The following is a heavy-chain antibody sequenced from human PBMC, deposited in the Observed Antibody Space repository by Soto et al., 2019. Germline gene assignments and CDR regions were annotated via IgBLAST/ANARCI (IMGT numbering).Heavy chain of an antibody. V-gene: IGHV1-18*01. D-gene: IGHD2-15*01. CDR3: ARDCTGGSCFCIY. CDR2: VNTYNGNS. CDR1: GYTLTNYA. J-gene: IGHJ4*02. Sequence: QGQLVQSAAEVKKPGASVKVSCRASGYTLTNYAIIWVRQAPGQGPEWMGWVNTYNGNSNYAQKFQGRVTMTTDTSTNTAYMELRSLTSDDTAAYYCARDCTGGSCFCIYWGQGTLVTVSS.